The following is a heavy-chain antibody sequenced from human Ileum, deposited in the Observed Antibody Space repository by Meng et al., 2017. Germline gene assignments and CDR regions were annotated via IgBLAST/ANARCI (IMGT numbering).Heavy chain of an antibody. CDR1: GYSFTSYD. CDR2: MNPNSGNT. J-gene: IGHJ5*02. D-gene: IGHD2-15*01. CDR3: ARGYCSGGSCPVFDP. V-gene: IGHV1-8*01. Sequence: AELKKPGASGKVSCKASGYSFTSYDINWVRQATGQGLEWMGWMNPNSGNTGYAQKFQGRVTMTRNTYISTAYMELSSLRSEDTAVYYCARGYCSGGSCPVFDPWGQGTLVTVSS.